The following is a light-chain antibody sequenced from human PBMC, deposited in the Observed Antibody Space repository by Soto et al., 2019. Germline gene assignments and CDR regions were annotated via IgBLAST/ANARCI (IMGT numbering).Light chain of an antibody. J-gene: IGKJ4*01. Sequence: IQLTQSPSSLSASVGDRFPITCRASQGISTYLAWYQQQPGKAPKLLIYAASTLQSGVPSRFSGSGSGTDFTLTISSLQPEDFATYYCQQLDSYPLTFGGGTKVDIK. CDR1: QGISTY. V-gene: IGKV1-9*01. CDR3: QQLDSYPLT. CDR2: AAS.